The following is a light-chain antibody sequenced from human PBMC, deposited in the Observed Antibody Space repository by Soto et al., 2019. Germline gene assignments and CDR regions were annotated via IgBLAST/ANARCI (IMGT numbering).Light chain of an antibody. Sequence: SSELTQPPSVSVSPGQTASITCSGDKLGDKYACWYQQKPGQSPVLVIYQDSKRPSGIPERFAGSNSGNTAPLTISGNQAIDADDYYRKSWDSGTGVFGTGTKLTVL. J-gene: IGLJ1*01. CDR3: KSWDSGTGV. V-gene: IGLV3-1*01. CDR2: QDS. CDR1: KLGDKY.